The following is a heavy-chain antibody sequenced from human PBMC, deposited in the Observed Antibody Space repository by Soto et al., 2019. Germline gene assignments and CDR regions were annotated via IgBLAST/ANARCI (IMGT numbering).Heavy chain of an antibody. D-gene: IGHD6-19*01. J-gene: IGHJ4*02. CDR1: GFTFSSYG. CDR2: ISYDGSNK. CDR3: AKDRLQWLDAFDY. V-gene: IGHV3-30*18. Sequence: QVQLVESGGGVVQPGRSLRLSWAASGFTFSSYGMHWVRQAPGKGLEWVAVISYDGSNKYYADSVKGRFTISRDNSKNTLYLQMNSLRAEDTAVYYGAKDRLQWLDAFDYWGQGTLVTVSS.